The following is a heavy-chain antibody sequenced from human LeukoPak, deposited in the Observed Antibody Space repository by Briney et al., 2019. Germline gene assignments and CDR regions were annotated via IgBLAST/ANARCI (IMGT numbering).Heavy chain of an antibody. CDR3: ARDYPLNY. CDR1: GFTFSSYA. D-gene: IGHD3-16*01. Sequence: PGRSLRLSCAASGFTFSSYAMHWARQAPGKGLEWVAVISYDGSNKYYADSVKGRFTISRDNSKNTLYLQMNSLRAEDTAVYYCARDYPLNYWGQGTLVTVSS. J-gene: IGHJ4*02. CDR2: ISYDGSNK. V-gene: IGHV3-30*04.